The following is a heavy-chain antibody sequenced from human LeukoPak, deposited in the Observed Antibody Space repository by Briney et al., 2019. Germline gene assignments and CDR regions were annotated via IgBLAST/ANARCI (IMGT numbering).Heavy chain of an antibody. CDR1: GGSISSSSYY. J-gene: IGHJ4*02. V-gene: IGHV4-39*02. CDR3: AREAVFPVRFDY. CDR2: IYYSGST. Sequence: SETLSLTCTVSGGSISSSSYYWGWIRQPPGKGLEWIGSIYYSGSTYYNPSLKSRVTISVDTSKNQFSLKLSSVTAADTAVYYCAREAVFPVRFDYWGQGTLVTVSS. D-gene: IGHD2-21*01.